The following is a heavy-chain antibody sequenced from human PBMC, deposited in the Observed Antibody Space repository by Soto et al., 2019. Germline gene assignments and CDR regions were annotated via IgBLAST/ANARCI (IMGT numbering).Heavy chain of an antibody. Sequence: QVQLVQSGAEVKKPGSSVKVSCKASGGTFSSYTISWVRQAPGQGLEWMGRIIPILGIANYAQKFQGRVTINADKSTSTAYMELSSLRSEDTAVYYCARRPTAAAAEYFQHWGQGTLVPVSS. CDR1: GGTFSSYT. D-gene: IGHD6-13*01. CDR2: IIPILGIA. J-gene: IGHJ1*01. V-gene: IGHV1-69*02. CDR3: ARRPTAAAAEYFQH.